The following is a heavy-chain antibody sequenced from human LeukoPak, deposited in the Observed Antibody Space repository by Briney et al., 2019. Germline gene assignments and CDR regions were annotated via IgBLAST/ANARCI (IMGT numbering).Heavy chain of an antibody. V-gene: IGHV4-59*01. CDR2: IYYSGST. J-gene: IGHJ3*02. D-gene: IGHD1-7*01. CDR1: GGSISSYY. CDR3: ARGFQRYNWNSGACDI. Sequence: SETLSLTCTVSGGSISSYYWSWIRQPPGKGLEWIGYIYYSGSTNYNPSLKSRVTISVDTSKNQFSLKLSSVTAADTAVYYCARGFQRYNWNSGACDIWGQGTMVTVSS.